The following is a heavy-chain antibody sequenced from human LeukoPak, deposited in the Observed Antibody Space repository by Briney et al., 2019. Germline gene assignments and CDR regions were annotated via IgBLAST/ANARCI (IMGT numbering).Heavy chain of an antibody. D-gene: IGHD3-16*01. CDR3: ARDLKRKGEGNWFDP. CDR2: IYYSGST. CDR1: GGSTSSGDSY. J-gene: IGHJ5*02. V-gene: IGHV4-30-4*01. Sequence: SQTLSLTCTVSGGSTSSGDSYWSWIRQPPGKGLEWIGYIYYSGSTYYNPSLKSRVTISVDTSKNQFSLKLSSVTAADTAVYYCARDLKRKGEGNWFDPWGQGTLVTVSS.